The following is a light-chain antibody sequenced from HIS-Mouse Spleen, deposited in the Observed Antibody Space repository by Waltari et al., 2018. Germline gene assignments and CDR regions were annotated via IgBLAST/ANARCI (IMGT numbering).Light chain of an antibody. CDR3: QQYDNLPRLT. V-gene: IGKV1-33*01. CDR1: QDISNY. J-gene: IGKJ4*01. Sequence: DIQMTQSPSPLSASVGDRVTITCQASQDISNYLNWYQQKPGKAPKLLIYDASNLETGVPSRFSGSGSGTDFTFTISSLQPEDIATYYCQQYDNLPRLTFGGGTKVEIK. CDR2: DAS.